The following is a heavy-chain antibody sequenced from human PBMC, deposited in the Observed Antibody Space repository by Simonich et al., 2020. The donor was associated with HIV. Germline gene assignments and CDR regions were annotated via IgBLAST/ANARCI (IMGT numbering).Heavy chain of an antibody. CDR1: GGSFSGYY. D-gene: IGHD3-9*01. J-gene: IGHJ6*03. CDR3: ARLEKDWYYNYYYMDV. CDR2: INHRGST. Sequence: QVQLQQWGAGLLKPSETLSLTCAVYGGSFSGYYWSWIRQPPGKGLEWIGEINHRGSTNYNPSLKRRVTISVDTSKNQFSLKLSSVTAADTAVYYCARLEKDWYYNYYYMDVWGKGTTVTVSS. V-gene: IGHV4-34*01.